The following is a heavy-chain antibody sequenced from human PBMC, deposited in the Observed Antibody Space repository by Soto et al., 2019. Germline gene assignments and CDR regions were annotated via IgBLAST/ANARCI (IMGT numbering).Heavy chain of an antibody. V-gene: IGHV3-64D*06. CDR2: ISSNGGST. J-gene: IGHJ5*02. Sequence: GGSLRLSCSASGFTFSSYAMHWVRQAPGKGLEYVSAISSNGGSTYYADSVKGRFTISRDNSKNTLYLQMSSLRAADTAVYYCARCQDSFDDSPLQPWSQGTLVTVSS. CDR1: GFTFSSYA. D-gene: IGHD2-15*01. CDR3: ARCQDSFDDSPLQP.